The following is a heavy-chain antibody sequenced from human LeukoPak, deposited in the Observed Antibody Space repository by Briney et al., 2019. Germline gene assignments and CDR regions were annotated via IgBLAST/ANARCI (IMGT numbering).Heavy chain of an antibody. J-gene: IGHJ4*02. CDR2: IKQDESEK. D-gene: IGHD2-8*01. Sequence: PGGSLRLSCAASGFTFSSYAMSWVRQAPGKGLEWVANIKQDESEKYYADSVKGRFTISRDNAKNSLYLQMNSLRAEDTAVYYCARDRMVYFDYWGQGTLVTVSA. CDR3: ARDRMVYFDY. V-gene: IGHV3-7*05. CDR1: GFTFSSYA.